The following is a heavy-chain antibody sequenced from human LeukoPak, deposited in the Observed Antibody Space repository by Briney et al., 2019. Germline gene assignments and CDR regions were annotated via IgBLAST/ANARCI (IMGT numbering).Heavy chain of an antibody. CDR2: ISSNEGST. D-gene: IGHD3-22*01. J-gene: IGHJ4*02. CDR1: GFTFSSYA. CDR3: ARGGYYDSSMSSFDY. Sequence: PGGSLRLSCATSGFTFSSYAMHWVRQAPGKGLEYVSAISSNEGSTYYANSVKGRFTISRDNSKNTLYLQMGSLRAEDMAVYYCARGGYYDSSMSSFDYWGQGTLVTVSS. V-gene: IGHV3-64*01.